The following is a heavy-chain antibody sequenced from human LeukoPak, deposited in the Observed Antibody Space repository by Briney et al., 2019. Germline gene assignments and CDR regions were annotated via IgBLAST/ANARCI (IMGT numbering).Heavy chain of an antibody. D-gene: IGHD1-1*01. CDR2: IRSKAYGGTT. CDR3: TRDVSGTNSLFFDY. J-gene: IGHJ4*02. V-gene: IGHV3-49*03. CDR1: GFTFGDYA. Sequence: SGGSLRLSCTASGFTFGDYAMSWFRQAPGKGLEWVGFIRSKAYGGTTEYAASVKGRLTISRDDSKSIAYLQMNSLKTEDTAVYYCTRDVSGTNSLFFDYWGQGTLVTVSS.